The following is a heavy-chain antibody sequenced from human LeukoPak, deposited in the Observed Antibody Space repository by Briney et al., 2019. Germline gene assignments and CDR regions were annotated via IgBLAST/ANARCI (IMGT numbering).Heavy chain of an antibody. CDR3: AKRYCSSTSCHYFEY. V-gene: IGHV3-23*01. CDR2: ISGTGGST. D-gene: IGHD2-2*01. J-gene: IGHJ4*02. Sequence: GGSLRLSCAASGSTFSSYAMSWVRQAPGKGLEWVSAISGTGGSTHYADSVKGRFTISRDNSKNTLHLQMNSLRAEDTAVYYCAKRYCSSTSCHYFEYWGQGTLVTVSS. CDR1: GSTFSSYA.